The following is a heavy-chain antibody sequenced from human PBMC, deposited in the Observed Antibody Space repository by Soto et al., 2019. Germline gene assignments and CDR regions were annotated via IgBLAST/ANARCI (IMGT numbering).Heavy chain of an antibody. V-gene: IGHV3-72*01. CDR3: ARVGGRPGAPRHDY. D-gene: IGHD1-26*01. J-gene: IGHJ4*02. CDR1: GFTFSDHY. Sequence: EVQLVESGGGLVQPGGSLRLSCVASGFTFSDHYIDWVRQAPGKGLEWVGRIRNKANSYTTQYAASVGGRLTLSRDDSKRSAYLQLTRLKAEDPAVYYCARVGGRPGAPRHDYWGQGILVTVSS. CDR2: IRNKANSYTT.